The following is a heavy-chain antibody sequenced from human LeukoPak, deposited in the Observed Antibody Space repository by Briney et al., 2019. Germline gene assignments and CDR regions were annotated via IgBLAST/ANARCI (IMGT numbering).Heavy chain of an antibody. CDR3: AKDFVLRSVNFRGGGDAFDI. Sequence: GGSLRLSCAASGFTFGSHALSWVRQTPGKGLESVSSITADGVGTHYADSVKGRFTISRDNSKNTLYLQMNSLRAEDTAVYYCAKDFVLRSVNFRGGGDAFDIWGQGTMVTVSS. V-gene: IGHV3-23*01. D-gene: IGHD2/OR15-2a*01. CDR2: ITADGVGT. J-gene: IGHJ3*02. CDR1: GFTFGSHA.